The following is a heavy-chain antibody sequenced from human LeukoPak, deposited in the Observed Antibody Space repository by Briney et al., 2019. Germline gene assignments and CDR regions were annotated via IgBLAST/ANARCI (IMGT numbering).Heavy chain of an antibody. J-gene: IGHJ5*02. D-gene: IGHD3-22*01. CDR1: GASISSYY. CDR2: IFYSGST. CDR3: ARGTYYYYDSSGYLFWFDP. V-gene: IGHV4-59*01. Sequence: SETLSLTCTVSGASISSYYWNWIRQPPGKGLEWIGHIFYSGSTISNSSLKSRVTISVDTSKNQFSLKLSSVTAADTAVYYCARGTYYYYDSSGYLFWFDPWGPGTLVTVSS.